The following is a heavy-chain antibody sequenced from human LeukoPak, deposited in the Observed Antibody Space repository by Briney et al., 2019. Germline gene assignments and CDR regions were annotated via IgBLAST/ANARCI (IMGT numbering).Heavy chain of an antibody. D-gene: IGHD6-19*01. CDR2: ISGSGGST. CDR1: RFTFSSYG. V-gene: IGHV3-23*01. J-gene: IGHJ4*02. Sequence: GGSLRLSCAASRFTFSSYGMSWVRQAPGQGLEWVSGISGSGGSTFYADSVKGRFTVSRDNSKNTLYLVMNSLRAEDTALYYCAKLLPGYASGPGLDYWGQGALVTVSS. CDR3: AKLLPGYASGPGLDY.